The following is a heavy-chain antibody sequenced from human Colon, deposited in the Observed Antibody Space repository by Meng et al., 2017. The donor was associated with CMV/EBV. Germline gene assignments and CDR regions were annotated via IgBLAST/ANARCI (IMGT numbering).Heavy chain of an antibody. V-gene: IGHV5-51*01. CDR2: IYPGDSDT. Sequence: GESLKISCKGSGYTFNTYWIGWVRQMPGRGLEWMGTIYPGDSDTRYSPSFQGQVTISADKSISTAYLQWSSLKASDTAMYYCATTPLSEMATTGTTRYYGMDVWGQGTTVTVSS. D-gene: IGHD1-1*01. CDR3: ATTPLSEMATTGTTRYYGMDV. CDR1: GYTFNTYW. J-gene: IGHJ6*02.